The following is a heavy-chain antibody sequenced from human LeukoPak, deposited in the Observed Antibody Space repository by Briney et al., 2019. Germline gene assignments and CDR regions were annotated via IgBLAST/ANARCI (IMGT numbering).Heavy chain of an antibody. V-gene: IGHV3-23*01. J-gene: IGHJ4*02. D-gene: IGHD6-13*01. CDR1: GFTFSNSA. CDR3: AKEGVFSSSLRGDY. CDR2: ISGSGGST. Sequence: GGSLRLSCAASGFTFSNSALSWVRQAPGKGLEWVSDISGSGGSTYYADSVKGRFTISRDNSKNTLYLQMNSLRAEDTAVYYCAKEGVFSSSLRGDYWGQGTLVTVSS.